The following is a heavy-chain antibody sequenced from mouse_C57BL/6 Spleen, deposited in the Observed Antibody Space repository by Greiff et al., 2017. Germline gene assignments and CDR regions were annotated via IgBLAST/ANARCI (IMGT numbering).Heavy chain of an antibody. Sequence: VQLQESGGGLVQPGGSLSLSCAASGFTFTDYYMSWVRQPPGKALEWLGFFRNNATGYTTEYSASVKGRFTISRDNSQSILYLEMNALRAEDSATYYWARYGHQRRVFDYWGPGTTLTGSS. CDR1: GFTFTDYY. CDR2: FRNNATGYTT. J-gene: IGHJ2*01. CDR3: ARYGHQRRVFDY. V-gene: IGHV7-3*01.